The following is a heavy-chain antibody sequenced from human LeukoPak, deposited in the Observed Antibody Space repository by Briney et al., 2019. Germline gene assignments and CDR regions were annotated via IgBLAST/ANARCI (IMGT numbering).Heavy chain of an antibody. V-gene: IGHV3-73*01. CDR1: GVTFSGCH. CDR2: ITTKSESYAT. D-gene: IGHD6-19*01. J-gene: IGHJ4*02. Sequence: WSLRLSCAASGVTFSGCHMHCVRQASGKRLEWVGRITTKSESYATSYAASVKGRFTVSRDDSKNTAYLHMRSLKTEDTALYYCTNYTSGHYWGQGTLVTVSS. CDR3: TNYTSGHY.